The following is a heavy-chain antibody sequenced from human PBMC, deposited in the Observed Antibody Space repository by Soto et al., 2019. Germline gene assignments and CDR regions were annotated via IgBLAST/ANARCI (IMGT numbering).Heavy chain of an antibody. Sequence: QVQLVQSGAEVKKPGSSVKVSCKASGGTFSSYTISWVRQAPGQGLEWMGRIIPILGIANYAQKFQRRVTITADKSTSTAYMDLSSLRSEDTAVYYCARDNPPGDITTMTTKWAYWGQGTLVTVSS. CDR3: ARDNPPGDITTMTTKWAY. D-gene: IGHD4-17*01. CDR2: IIPILGIA. CDR1: GGTFSSYT. J-gene: IGHJ4*02. V-gene: IGHV1-69*08.